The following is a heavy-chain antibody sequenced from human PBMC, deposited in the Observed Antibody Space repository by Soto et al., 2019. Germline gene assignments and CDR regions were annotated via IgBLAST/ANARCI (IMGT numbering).Heavy chain of an antibody. D-gene: IGHD2-15*01. CDR3: ARGRYCLTGRCFPNWFDS. Sequence: SETLSLTCSVSGDSISTVDYFWAWIRQPPGQALEYIGYIYKSATTYYNPSFESRVAISLDTSKSQFSLKVTSVTAADTAVYFCARGRYCLTGRCFPNWFDSWGQGTLVTVSS. J-gene: IGHJ5*01. CDR1: GDSISTVDYF. V-gene: IGHV4-30-4*01. CDR2: IYKSATT.